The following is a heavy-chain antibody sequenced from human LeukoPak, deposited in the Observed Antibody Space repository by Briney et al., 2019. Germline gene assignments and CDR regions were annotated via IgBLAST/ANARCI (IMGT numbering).Heavy chain of an antibody. CDR2: INPNSGGT. CDR3: ARVPTVEMATISFDY. V-gene: IGHV1-2*02. Sequence: ASVKVSCKASGYTFTGYYMHWVRQAPGQGLEWMGWINPNSGGTNYAQKFQGRVTMTRDTSISTAYMELSRLRSDDTAVYYCARVPTVEMATISFDYWGQGTLVTVSS. J-gene: IGHJ4*02. D-gene: IGHD5-24*01. CDR1: GYTFTGYY.